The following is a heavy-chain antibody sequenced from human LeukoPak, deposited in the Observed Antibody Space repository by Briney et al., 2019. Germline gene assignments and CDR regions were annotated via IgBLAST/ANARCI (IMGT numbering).Heavy chain of an antibody. Sequence: PGGSLRLSCAASGFTFSTYAMSWVRLAPGEGLEWVSGIIGNAGSTYYADSVKGRFTISRDNSKNTLYLQMNSLRAEDTALYYCARAHYDSSGYYSLYYYYYMDVWGKGTTVTVSS. V-gene: IGHV3-23*01. CDR2: IIGNAGST. D-gene: IGHD3-22*01. J-gene: IGHJ6*03. CDR1: GFTFSTYA. CDR3: ARAHYDSSGYYSLYYYYYMDV.